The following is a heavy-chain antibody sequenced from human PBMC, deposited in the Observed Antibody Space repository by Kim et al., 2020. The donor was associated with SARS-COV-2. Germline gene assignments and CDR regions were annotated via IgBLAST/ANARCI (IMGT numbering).Heavy chain of an antibody. D-gene: IGHD2-15*01. CDR1: GGSISSYY. Sequence: SETLSLTCTVSGGSISSYYWSWIRQPPGKGLEWIGYIYYSGSTNYNPSLKSRVTISVDTSKNQFSLKLSSVTAADTAVYYCARILLHCSGGSCYDAFDIWGQGTMVTVSS. J-gene: IGHJ3*02. CDR3: ARILLHCSGGSCYDAFDI. CDR2: IYYSGST. V-gene: IGHV4-59*01.